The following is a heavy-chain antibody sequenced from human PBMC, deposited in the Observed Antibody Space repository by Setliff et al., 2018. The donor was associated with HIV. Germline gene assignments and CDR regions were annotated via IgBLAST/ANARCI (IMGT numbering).Heavy chain of an antibody. CDR1: GFTLGDYA. D-gene: IGHD4-17*01. V-gene: IGHV3-49*04. J-gene: IGHJ4*02. CDR2: IRKKAYGGTT. CDR3: TSSPFRFYGDHNQDY. Sequence: GGSLRLSCTTSGFTLGDYAMNWVRQAPGKGLEWVGFIRKKAYGGTTEYAASVKGRFTISRDDSKSIVYLQMDSLKTEDTAVFYCTSSPFRFYGDHNQDYWGQGTLVTVSS.